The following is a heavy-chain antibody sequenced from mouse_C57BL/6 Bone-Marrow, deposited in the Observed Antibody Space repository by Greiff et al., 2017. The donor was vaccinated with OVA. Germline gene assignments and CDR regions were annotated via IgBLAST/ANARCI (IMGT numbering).Heavy chain of an antibody. CDR3: ARHYSNPWFAY. J-gene: IGHJ3*01. V-gene: IGHV1-19*01. Sequence: VQLQQSGPVLVKPGASVKMSCKASGYTFTDYYMNWVKQSHGKSLEWIGVINPYNGGTSYNQKFKGKATLTVDKSSSTAYMELNSLTSEDSAVYYCARHYSNPWFAYWGQGTLVTVSA. CDR2: INPYNGGT. CDR1: GYTFTDYY. D-gene: IGHD2-5*01.